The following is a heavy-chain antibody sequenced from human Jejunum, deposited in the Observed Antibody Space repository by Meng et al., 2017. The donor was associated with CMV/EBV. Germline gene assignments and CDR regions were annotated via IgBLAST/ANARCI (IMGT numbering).Heavy chain of an antibody. V-gene: IGHV4-4*07. J-gene: IGHJ4*02. CDR2: IYSSGST. CDR3: AREESVGIAVTGTFDY. D-gene: IGHD6-19*01. CDR1: SDSISSNF. Sequence: QGQLQESGSGLVKPSETLSLTCTVPSDSISSNFWSWIRQPAGKGLEWIGRIYSSGSTFYNPSLKSRVTMSVDTSKNQFSLSLASVTAADTAIYFCAREESVGIAVTGTFDYWGQGILVTVSS.